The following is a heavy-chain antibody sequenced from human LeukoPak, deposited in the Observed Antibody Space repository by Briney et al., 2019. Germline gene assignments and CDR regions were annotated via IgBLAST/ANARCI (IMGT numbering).Heavy chain of an antibody. CDR1: GGTFSSYA. D-gene: IGHD2-2*01. CDR2: IIPIFGTA. V-gene: IGHV1-69*05. CDR3: ARGPLRFCSSTSCYIHYYYMGV. J-gene: IGHJ6*03. Sequence: SVKVSCKASGGTFSSYAISWVRQAPGQGLEWMGGIIPIFGTANYAQKFQGRVTITTDESTSTAYMELSSLRSEDTAVYYCARGPLRFCSSTSCYIHYYYMGVWGKGTTVTVSS.